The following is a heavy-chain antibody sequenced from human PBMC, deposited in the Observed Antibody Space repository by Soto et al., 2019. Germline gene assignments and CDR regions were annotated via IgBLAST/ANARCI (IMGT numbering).Heavy chain of an antibody. D-gene: IGHD2-2*01. Sequence: SVKVSCKASGGTFSSYAISWVRQAPGQGLEWMGGIIPIFGTANYAQKFQGRVTITADESTSTAYMELSSLRSEDTAVYYCASRRDIVVVPAANPTLYYYYYGMDVCGQ. CDR2: IIPIFGTA. CDR1: GGTFSSYA. J-gene: IGHJ6*02. V-gene: IGHV1-69*13. CDR3: ASRRDIVVVPAANPTLYYYYYGMDV.